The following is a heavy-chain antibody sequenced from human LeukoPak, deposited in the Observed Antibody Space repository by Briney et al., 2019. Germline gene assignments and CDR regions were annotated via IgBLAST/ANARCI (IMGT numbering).Heavy chain of an antibody. CDR2: IKQDGSEK. Sequence: GGSLRLSGAASEFTLSSYWMNWVRQAPGKGLEWVANIKQDGSEKYYVGTVKGRFTISRDNAKNSLYLQMNSLRAEDTAVYYCARDGYSGHDYWGQGTLVTVSS. V-gene: IGHV3-7*01. J-gene: IGHJ4*02. CDR1: EFTLSSYW. D-gene: IGHD5-12*01. CDR3: ARDGYSGHDY.